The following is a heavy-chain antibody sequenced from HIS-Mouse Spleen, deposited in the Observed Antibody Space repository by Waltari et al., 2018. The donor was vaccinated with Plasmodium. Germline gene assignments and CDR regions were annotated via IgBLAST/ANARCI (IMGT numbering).Heavy chain of an antibody. J-gene: IGHJ2*01. CDR2: IKQDGSEK. CDR3: ASSWYWYFDL. V-gene: IGHV3-7*01. Sequence: EVQLVESGGGLVQPGGSLRLSCPASGFTFSSYWVSWVRQAPGKGMEGVANIKQDGSEKDEVDSVKGRFTISRDNAKNSLYLQMNSLRAEDTAVYYCASSWYWYFDLWGRGTLVTVSS. D-gene: IGHD6-13*01. CDR1: GFTFSSYW.